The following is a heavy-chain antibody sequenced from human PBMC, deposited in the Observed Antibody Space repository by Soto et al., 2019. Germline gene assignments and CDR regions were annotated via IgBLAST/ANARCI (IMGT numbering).Heavy chain of an antibody. Sequence: SETLSLTCAVYGGSFSCYYWSWIRQPPGKGLEWIGEINHSGSTNYNPSLKSRVTISVDTSKNQFSLKLSSVTAADTAVYYCARGRGIAVARRWFDPWGQGTLVTVSS. D-gene: IGHD6-19*01. CDR3: ARGRGIAVARRWFDP. J-gene: IGHJ5*02. CDR2: INHSGST. CDR1: GGSFSCYY. V-gene: IGHV4-34*01.